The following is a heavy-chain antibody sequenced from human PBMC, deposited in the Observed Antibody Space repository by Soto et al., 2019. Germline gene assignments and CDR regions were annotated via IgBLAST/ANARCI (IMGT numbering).Heavy chain of an antibody. CDR3: ARGRCSGGSCYFYYYYYGMDV. CDR2: MNPNSGNT. J-gene: IGHJ6*02. V-gene: IGHV1-8*01. CDR1: GYTFTSYD. D-gene: IGHD2-15*01. Sequence: QVQLVQSGAEVKKPGASVKVSCKASGYTFTSYDINWVRQATGQGLEWMGWMNPNSGNTGYAQKFQGRVTMTRNTCISTGYMELSSLRSEDTAVYYCARGRCSGGSCYFYYYYYGMDVWGQGTTVTVSS.